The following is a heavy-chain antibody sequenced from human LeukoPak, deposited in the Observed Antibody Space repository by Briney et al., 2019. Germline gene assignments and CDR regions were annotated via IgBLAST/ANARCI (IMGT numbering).Heavy chain of an antibody. J-gene: IGHJ4*02. CDR1: GFTFSSYA. V-gene: IGHV3-66*01. CDR2: IYSGGST. Sequence: PGGSLRLSCAASGFTFSSYAMSWVRQAPGKGLEWVSVIYSGGSTYYADSVKGRFTISRDNSKNTLYLQMNSLRAEDTAVYYCASSVGSSWFDYWGQGTLVTVSS. CDR3: ASSVGSSWFDY. D-gene: IGHD6-13*01.